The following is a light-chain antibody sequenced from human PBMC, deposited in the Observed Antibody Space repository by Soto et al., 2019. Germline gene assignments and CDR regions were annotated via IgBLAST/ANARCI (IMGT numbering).Light chain of an antibody. CDR2: AAS. V-gene: IGKV1-9*01. Sequence: IQVTQSPSSLSASVGDRVTITCRASQGITSYLAWYQQKPGKAPKLLIYAASALQTGVSSRFSGSGYGTDFALTISRLEPEDFAVYYCHQSGDSPTFGQGTRVEIK. CDR1: QGITSY. CDR3: HQSGDSPT. J-gene: IGKJ1*01.